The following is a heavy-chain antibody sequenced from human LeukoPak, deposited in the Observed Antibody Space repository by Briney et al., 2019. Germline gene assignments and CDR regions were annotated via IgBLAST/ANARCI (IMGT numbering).Heavy chain of an antibody. J-gene: IGHJ5*02. CDR2: INHSGST. Sequence: SETLSLTCTVSGASIGSGDSISSGDYYWTWIRQPPGKTLEWIGEINHSGSTNYNPSLKSRVTISVDTSKNQFSLKLSSVTAADTAVYYCAIRKYYDILTGYRKIPTSGFDPWGQGTLVTVSS. D-gene: IGHD3-9*01. CDR1: GASIGSGDSISSGDYY. V-gene: IGHV4-61*08. CDR3: AIRKYYDILTGYRKIPTSGFDP.